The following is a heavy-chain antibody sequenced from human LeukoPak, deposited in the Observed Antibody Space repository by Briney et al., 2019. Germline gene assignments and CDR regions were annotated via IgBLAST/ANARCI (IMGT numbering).Heavy chain of an antibody. J-gene: IGHJ4*02. V-gene: IGHV1-24*01. D-gene: IGHD3-10*01. CDR3: TSMDGLTAFDY. CDR2: FDPEHDQT. CDR1: GYSFSEVF. Sequence: ASVKVSCEVSGYSFSEVFMHWVRQAPGKGLEWMGGFDPEHDQTIYAQKLQGRVTMSADTSTDTAYMELSSLRSEDTAVYYCTSMDGLTAFDYWGQGTLVTVSS.